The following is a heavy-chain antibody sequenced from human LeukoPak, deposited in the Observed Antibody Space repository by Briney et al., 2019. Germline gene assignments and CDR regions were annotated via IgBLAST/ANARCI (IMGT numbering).Heavy chain of an antibody. CDR3: ARDVRYSGYDYGSFDP. J-gene: IGHJ5*02. CDR2: ISAYNSNT. D-gene: IGHD5-12*01. CDR1: GYTFTNYG. Sequence: ASVKVSCKASGYTFTNYGMSWLRQPPGQGLEWMGWISAYNSNTDFAQKFQGRVTLTSDPSTTTAYLELRSLKSDDTAMYYCARDVRYSGYDYGSFDPWGQGTLVTVSS. V-gene: IGHV1-18*01.